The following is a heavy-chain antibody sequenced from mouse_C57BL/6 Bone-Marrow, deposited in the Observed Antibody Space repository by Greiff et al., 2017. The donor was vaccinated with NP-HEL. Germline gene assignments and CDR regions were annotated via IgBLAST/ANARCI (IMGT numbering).Heavy chain of an antibody. CDR3: ARSGDYYGSSYGYYAMDY. J-gene: IGHJ4*01. CDR2: IDPSDSYT. CDR1: GYTLTSYW. V-gene: IGHV1-50*01. Sequence: VQLQQPGAELVKPGASVKLSCKASGYTLTSYWMQWVKQRPGQGLEWIGEIDPSDSYTNYNQKFKGKATLTVDTSSSTAYMQLSSLTSEDSAVYYCARSGDYYGSSYGYYAMDYWGQGTSVTVSS. D-gene: IGHD1-1*01.